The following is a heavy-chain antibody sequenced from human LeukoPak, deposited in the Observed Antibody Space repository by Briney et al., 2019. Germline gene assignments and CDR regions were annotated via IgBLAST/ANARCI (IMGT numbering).Heavy chain of an antibody. Sequence: GASVKVSCKASGYTFTSYDINWVRQATGQGLEWMGWMNPNSGNTGYAQKFQGRVTMTRNTSLSTAYMELSSLRSEDTGVYYCARGVPAASTAFDPWGQGTLVTVSS. CDR1: GYTFTSYD. CDR2: MNPNSGNT. V-gene: IGHV1-8*01. CDR3: ARGVPAASTAFDP. J-gene: IGHJ5*02. D-gene: IGHD2-2*01.